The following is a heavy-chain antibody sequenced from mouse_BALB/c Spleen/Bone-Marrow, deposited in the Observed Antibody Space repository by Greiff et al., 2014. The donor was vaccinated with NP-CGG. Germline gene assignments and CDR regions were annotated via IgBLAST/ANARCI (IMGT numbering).Heavy chain of an antibody. V-gene: IGHV1-87*01. Sequence: QVQLQQSGAELARPGASVKLSCKASGYTFTSYWMQWVKQRPGQGLEWIGAIYPGDGDTRYTQKFRGKATLTADKSSNTAYMQLSSLTSEDSAVYFCASPYGNYDAVDYWGQGTSVTVSS. CDR2: IYPGDGDT. D-gene: IGHD2-1*01. CDR3: ASPYGNYDAVDY. J-gene: IGHJ4*01. CDR1: GYTFTSYW.